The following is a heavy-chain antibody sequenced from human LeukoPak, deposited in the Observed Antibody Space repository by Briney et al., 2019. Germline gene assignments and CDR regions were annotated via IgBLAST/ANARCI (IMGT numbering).Heavy chain of an antibody. CDR1: GGSISSYY. D-gene: IGHD5-18*01. J-gene: IGHJ3*02. Sequence: SETLSLTCTVSGGSISSYYWSWIRQPPGKGLEWIGYIYYSGSTNYNPSLKSRVTISVDTSKNQFSLKLSSVTAADTAVYYCARDGYSYGFDASDIWGQGTMVTVSS. CDR3: ARDGYSYGFDASDI. CDR2: IYYSGST. V-gene: IGHV4-59*01.